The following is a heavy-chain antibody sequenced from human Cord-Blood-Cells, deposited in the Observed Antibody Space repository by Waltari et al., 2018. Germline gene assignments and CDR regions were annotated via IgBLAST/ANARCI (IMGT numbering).Heavy chain of an antibody. D-gene: IGHD3-10*01. CDR2: IYYSGST. CDR1: GGSISSSSYY. Sequence: ETLSLTCTVSGGSISSSSYYWGWIRQPPGKGLEWIGSIYYSGSTYYNPSLKSRVTISVDTSKNQFSLKLSSVTAADTAVYYCARQEIALVQGVIIDYWGQGTLVTVSS. V-gene: IGHV4-39*01. J-gene: IGHJ4*02. CDR3: ARQEIALVQGVIIDY.